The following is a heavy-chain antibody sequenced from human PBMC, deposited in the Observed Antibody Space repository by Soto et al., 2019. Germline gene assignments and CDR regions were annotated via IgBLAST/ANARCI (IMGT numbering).Heavy chain of an antibody. CDR1: GYTFTSYG. D-gene: IGHD3-22*01. J-gene: IGHJ4*02. V-gene: IGHV1-18*04. Sequence: ASVKVSCKASGYTFTSYGISWVRQAPGQGLEWMGWISAYNGNTNYAQKLQGRATMTTDTSTSTAYMELRSLRSDDTAVYYCARERPDDYYDSSGYWDYWGQGTLVTGS. CDR3: ARERPDDYYDSSGYWDY. CDR2: ISAYNGNT.